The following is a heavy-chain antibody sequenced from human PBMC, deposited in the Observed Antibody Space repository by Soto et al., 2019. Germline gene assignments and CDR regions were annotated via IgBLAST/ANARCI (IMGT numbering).Heavy chain of an antibody. J-gene: IGHJ1*01. D-gene: IGHD3-16*01. V-gene: IGHV4-38-2*01. CDR2: VFQSGST. Sequence: XETLSLTCDFSAYSFGSAYYWGWIRQPPGKGLEWIGSVFQSGSTYYNSSLKSRVTISVDRSKNQFSLKLSSVTAADTALYYCARTDSIKLTFNHWGQGTLGPVSS. CDR3: ARTDSIKLTFNH. CDR1: AYSFGSAYY.